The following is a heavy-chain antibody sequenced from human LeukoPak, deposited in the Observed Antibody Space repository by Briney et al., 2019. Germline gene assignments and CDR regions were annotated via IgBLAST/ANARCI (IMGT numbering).Heavy chain of an antibody. J-gene: IGHJ4*02. D-gene: IGHD3-10*01. CDR1: GFTFSSYA. V-gene: IGHV3-23*01. CDR2: ISGSGGST. Sequence: GGSLRLSCAASGFTFSSYAMSWVRQAPGKGLEWVSAISGSGGSTYYADSVKGRFTISRDNSKNTLYLQMNSLRAEDTAVYYCAKVLSGNLWFGELWGFCFDYWGQGTLVTVSS. CDR3: AKVLSGNLWFGELWGFCFDY.